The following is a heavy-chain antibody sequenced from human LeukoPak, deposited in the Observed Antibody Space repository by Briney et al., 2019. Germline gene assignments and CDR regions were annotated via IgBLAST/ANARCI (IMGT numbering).Heavy chain of an antibody. V-gene: IGHV3-30-3*01. CDR1: GFTFSSYA. J-gene: IGHJ4*02. CDR3: ARATGVYFDY. D-gene: IGHD7-27*01. Sequence: GRSLRLSCAAPGFTFSSYAMHWVRKAPGKGLEWVAVISYDGSNKYYADSVKGRFTISRDNSKNTLYLQMNSLRAEDTAVYYCARATGVYFDYWGQGTLVTVSS. CDR2: ISYDGSNK.